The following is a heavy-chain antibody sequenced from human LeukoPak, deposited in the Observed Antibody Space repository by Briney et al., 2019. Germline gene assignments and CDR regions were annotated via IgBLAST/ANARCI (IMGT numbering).Heavy chain of an antibody. V-gene: IGHV4-34*01. Sequence: SETLSLTCAVYGGSFSGYYWSWIRQPPGKGLEWIGEINHSGSTNYNPSLKSRVTISVDTSKNQFSLNLSSVTAADTAVYYCATSDPSIAAAEGYYYYYMDVWGKGTTVTVSS. CDR2: INHSGST. CDR1: GGSFSGYY. D-gene: IGHD6-13*01. CDR3: ATSDPSIAAAEGYYYYYMDV. J-gene: IGHJ6*03.